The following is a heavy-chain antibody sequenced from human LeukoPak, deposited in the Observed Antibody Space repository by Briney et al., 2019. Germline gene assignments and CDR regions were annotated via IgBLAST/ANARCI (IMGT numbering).Heavy chain of an antibody. Sequence: GGSLRLSCAASGFTFSSYGMHWVRQAPGKGLEWVAFIRYDGSNKYYADSVKGRFTISRDNSKSTLYLQMNSLKTEDTAVYYCTTPRGSGYWDFDYWGQGTLVTVSS. CDR1: GFTFSSYG. CDR3: TTPRGSGYWDFDY. D-gene: IGHD3-3*01. V-gene: IGHV3-30*02. J-gene: IGHJ4*02. CDR2: IRYDGSNK.